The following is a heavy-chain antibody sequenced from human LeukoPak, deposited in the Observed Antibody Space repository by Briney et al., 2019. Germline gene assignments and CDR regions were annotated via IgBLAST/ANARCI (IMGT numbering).Heavy chain of an antibody. CDR3: ARGNNVLLWFGELFRDYFDY. Sequence: SETLPLTCAVYGGSFSGYYWSWIRQPPGKGLEWIGEINHSGSTNYNPSLKSRVTISVDTSKNQFSLKLSSVTAADTAVYYCARGNNVLLWFGELFRDYFDYWGQGTLVTVSS. CDR1: GGSFSGYY. CDR2: INHSGST. V-gene: IGHV4-34*01. D-gene: IGHD3-10*01. J-gene: IGHJ4*02.